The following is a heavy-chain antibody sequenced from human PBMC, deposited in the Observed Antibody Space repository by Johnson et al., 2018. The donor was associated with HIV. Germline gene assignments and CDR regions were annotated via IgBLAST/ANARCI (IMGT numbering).Heavy chain of an antibody. CDR1: GFTFGDYA. V-gene: IGHV3-9*01. CDR3: VRDFGHWDDAFGF. CDR2: ISWNTGSI. Sequence: VQLVESGGVVVQPGRSLRLSCAASGFTFGDYAMHWVRQAPGKGLEWVSGISWNTGSIGYADSVKGRFTISRDNAKNSLYLQMNSLRVEDTAMYYCVRDFGHWDDAFGFWGRGTKVTVSS. D-gene: IGHD7-27*01. J-gene: IGHJ3*01.